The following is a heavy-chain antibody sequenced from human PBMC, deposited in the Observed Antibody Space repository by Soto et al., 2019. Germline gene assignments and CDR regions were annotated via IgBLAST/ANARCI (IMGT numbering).Heavy chain of an antibody. CDR3: ARDHPPVDY. V-gene: IGHV1-18*01. J-gene: IGHJ4*02. CDR2: ISAYNGNT. CDR1: GYTFSSYH. Sequence: QIQLVQSGAEVKKPGASVKVSCKASGYTFSSYHITWVRQAPGQGLEWMGWISAYNGNTNYAQNLQGRVTMTTDPSTSTPYMELRSLRSDDTAVYYCARDHPPVDYWGQGTLVTVSS.